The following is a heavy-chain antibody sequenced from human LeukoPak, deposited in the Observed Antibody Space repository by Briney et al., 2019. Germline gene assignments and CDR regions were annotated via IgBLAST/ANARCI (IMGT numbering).Heavy chain of an antibody. D-gene: IGHD3/OR15-3a*01. CDR2: ISSSSSYI. J-gene: IGHJ4*02. Sequence: PGGSLRLSCVASEFTFNSYEMNWVRQAPGKGLEWVSSISSSSSYIYYADSVKGRFTISGDNAKNSLYLQMNSLRAEDTAVYYCARDVGLVFDYWGQGTLVTVSS. CDR1: EFTFNSYE. V-gene: IGHV3-21*01. CDR3: ARDVGLVFDY.